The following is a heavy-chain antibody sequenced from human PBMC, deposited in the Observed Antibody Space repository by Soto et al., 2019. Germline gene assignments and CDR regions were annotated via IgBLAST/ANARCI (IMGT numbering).Heavy chain of an antibody. CDR3: ARRPGAGGVYYYYGMDV. CDR1: GGSFSGYY. V-gene: IGHV4-34*01. D-gene: IGHD7-27*01. J-gene: IGHJ6*04. CDR2: INHSGST. Sequence: SETLSLTCAVYGGSFSGYYWSWVGQPPGKGLEWIGEINHSGSTNYNPSLKSRVTISVDTSKNQFSLKLSSVTAADTAVYYCARRPGAGGVYYYYGMDVWGKGTTVTVSS.